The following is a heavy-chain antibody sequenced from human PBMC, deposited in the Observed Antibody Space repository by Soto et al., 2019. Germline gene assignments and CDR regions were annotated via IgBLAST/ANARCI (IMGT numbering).Heavy chain of an antibody. J-gene: IGHJ4*02. D-gene: IGHD3-10*01. Sequence: EVQLLESGGGLVKPGGSLRLSCAASGFTFSNHAMSWVRQAPGKGLECVSSITGSGDSTYYADSVKGRFTISRDKSKSTLYLQMNSLRAEDTAVYYCAKDLQFGGLLSAQTFDYWGQGTQVTVSS. CDR1: GFTFSNHA. CDR3: AKDLQFGGLLSAQTFDY. CDR2: ITGSGDST. V-gene: IGHV3-23*01.